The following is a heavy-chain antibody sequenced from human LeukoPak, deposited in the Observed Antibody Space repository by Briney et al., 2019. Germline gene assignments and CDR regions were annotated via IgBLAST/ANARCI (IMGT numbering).Heavy chain of an antibody. Sequence: ASVKVSCKASGYTFTSYDINWVRQATGQGLEWMGWMNPNSGNTGYAQKFQGRVTITRNTSISTAYMELSSLRSEDTAVYYCARETSVGIAARRSWFDPWGQGTLVTVSS. CDR2: MNPNSGNT. D-gene: IGHD6-6*01. J-gene: IGHJ5*02. CDR3: ARETSVGIAARRSWFDP. V-gene: IGHV1-8*03. CDR1: GYTFTSYD.